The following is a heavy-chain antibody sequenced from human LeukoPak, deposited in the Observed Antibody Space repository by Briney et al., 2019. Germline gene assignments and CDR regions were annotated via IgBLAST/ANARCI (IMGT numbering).Heavy chain of an antibody. Sequence: GGSLRLSCAASGFSVSANYMSWVRQAPGKGLEWVSLNYSGGTAYYADSVKGRFTISRDNSKNTVYLQMNSLRAEDTAIYYCARTLVTTGFDYWGQGTLVTVAS. J-gene: IGHJ4*02. CDR1: GFSVSANY. V-gene: IGHV3-53*01. D-gene: IGHD4-11*01. CDR3: ARTLVTTGFDY. CDR2: NYSGGTA.